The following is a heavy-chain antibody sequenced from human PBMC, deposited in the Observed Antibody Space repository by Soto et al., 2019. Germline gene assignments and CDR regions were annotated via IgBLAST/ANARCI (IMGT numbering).Heavy chain of an antibody. CDR1: GGTFSSYA. V-gene: IGHV1-69*13. D-gene: IGHD3-3*01. J-gene: IGHJ3*02. CDR3: ARSLILEWLFGAFDI. CDR2: IIPIFGTA. Sequence: ASVKVSCKASGGTFSSYAISWVRQAPGQGLEWMGGIIPIFGTANYAQKFQGRVTITADESTSTAYMELSSLRSEDTAVYYCARSLILEWLFGAFDIWGQGTMVTVSS.